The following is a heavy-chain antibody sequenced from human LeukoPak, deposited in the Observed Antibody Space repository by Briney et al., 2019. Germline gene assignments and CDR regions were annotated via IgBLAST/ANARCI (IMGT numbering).Heavy chain of an antibody. CDR2: ISAYNGNT. CDR1: GYTFTSYG. V-gene: IGHV1-18*01. Sequence: ASVKVSCKASGYTFTSYGISWVRPAPGQGLEWMGWISAYNGNTNYAQKLQGRVTMTTDTSTSTAYMELRSLRSDDTAVYYCARDHKVVVAATGYFQHWGQGTLVTVSS. D-gene: IGHD2-15*01. CDR3: ARDHKVVVAATGYFQH. J-gene: IGHJ1*01.